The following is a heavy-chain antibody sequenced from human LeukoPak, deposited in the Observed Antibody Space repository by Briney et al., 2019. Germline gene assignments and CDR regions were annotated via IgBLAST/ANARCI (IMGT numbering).Heavy chain of an antibody. CDR2: VHNSGSN. J-gene: IGHJ4*02. CDR3: ARLDNWSCRY. D-gene: IGHD3-16*02. V-gene: IGHV4-59*02. CDR1: GGSVSSYY. Sequence: PSETLSLTCTVSGGSVSSYYWRWVRQPPGEGLEWIAYVHNSGSNNYNPSLKRRVTISVERSKNQFSLKMNSVTAADTAVYYCARLDNWSCRYWGQGTLVTVSS.